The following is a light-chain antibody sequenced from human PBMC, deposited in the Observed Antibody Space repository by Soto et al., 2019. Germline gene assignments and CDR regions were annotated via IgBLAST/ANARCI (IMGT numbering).Light chain of an antibody. CDR2: EVS. Sequence: QSALTQPPSASGSPGQSITISCTGTSSDIGGYKYVSWFQQHPGKAPKLMLFEVSKRPSGVPDRFSGSKSGNTASLTVTGLQAEDEADYYCSSYVGSNNFYVFGSGTKLTVL. CDR3: SSYVGSNNFYV. V-gene: IGLV2-8*01. J-gene: IGLJ1*01. CDR1: SSDIGGYKY.